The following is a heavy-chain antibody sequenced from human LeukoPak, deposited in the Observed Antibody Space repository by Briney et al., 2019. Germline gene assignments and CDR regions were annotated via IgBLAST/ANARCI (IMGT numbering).Heavy chain of an antibody. CDR3: TTDPYCGGDCRDY. J-gene: IGHJ4*02. CDR2: IKSKTDGGTT. D-gene: IGHD2-21*02. V-gene: IGHV3-15*01. Sequence: PGGSLRLSCAASGFTFSSYAMSWVRQAPGKGLEWVGRIKSKTDGGTTDYAAPVKGRFTISRDDSKNTLYLQMNSLKTEDTAVYYCTTDPYCGGDCRDYWGQGTLVTVSS. CDR1: GFTFSSYA.